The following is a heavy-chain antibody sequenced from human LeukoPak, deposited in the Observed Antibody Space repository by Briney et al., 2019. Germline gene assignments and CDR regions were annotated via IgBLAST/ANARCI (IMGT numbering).Heavy chain of an antibody. CDR2: MNPNSGNT. Sequence: ASVKVSCKASGYTFTSYDINWVRQATGQGLEWMGWMNPNSGNTGYAQKFQGRVTMTRNTSISTAYMELSSLRSEDTAVYYCARTKRRYYDFWSGLDPLDYYYGMDAWGQGTTVTVSS. V-gene: IGHV1-8*01. CDR3: ARTKRRYYDFWSGLDPLDYYYGMDA. D-gene: IGHD3-3*01. J-gene: IGHJ6*02. CDR1: GYTFTSYD.